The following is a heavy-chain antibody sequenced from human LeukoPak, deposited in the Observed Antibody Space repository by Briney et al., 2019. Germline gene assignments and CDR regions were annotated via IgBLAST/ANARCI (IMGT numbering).Heavy chain of an antibody. CDR1: GFTFSSYG. CDR2: IRYDGSNK. Sequence: PGGSLRLSCAASGFTFSSYGMHWVRQAPGKGLEWGAFIRYDGSNKYYADSVKGRFTISRDNSKNTLYLKMNSLRAEDTAVYDSAKDGGRYCSGGSCLYYFDYWGQGTLVTVSS. D-gene: IGHD2-15*01. J-gene: IGHJ4*02. V-gene: IGHV3-30*02. CDR3: AKDGGRYCSGGSCLYYFDY.